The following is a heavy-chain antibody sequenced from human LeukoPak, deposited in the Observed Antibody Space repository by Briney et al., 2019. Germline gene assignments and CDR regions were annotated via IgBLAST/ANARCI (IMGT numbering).Heavy chain of an antibody. CDR2: ISGSGGST. Sequence: GGSLRLSCAASGVTFSSYTMSWVRQAPGKGQEWVSAISGSGGSTYYADSVKGRFTISRDNSKNTLYLQMNSLRAEDTAVYYCAKAPYSSGWYERFDPWGQGTLVTVSS. J-gene: IGHJ5*02. D-gene: IGHD6-19*01. CDR1: GVTFSSYT. V-gene: IGHV3-23*01. CDR3: AKAPYSSGWYERFDP.